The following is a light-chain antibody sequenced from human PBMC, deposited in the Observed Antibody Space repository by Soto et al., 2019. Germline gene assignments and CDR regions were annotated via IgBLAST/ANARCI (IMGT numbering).Light chain of an antibody. CDR1: DSSIGAGYD. J-gene: IGLJ1*01. CDR3: QSYDNSLSGSYV. V-gene: IGLV1-40*01. CDR2: GNS. Sequence: QSVLTQPPSVSGAPGQRATISCTGRDSSIGAGYDVHWYQQLPGTPPKVLIYGNSNRPSGVPDRFSASKSGTSASLAITGLQAEDEADYYCQSYDNSLSGSYVFGSGTKLTVL.